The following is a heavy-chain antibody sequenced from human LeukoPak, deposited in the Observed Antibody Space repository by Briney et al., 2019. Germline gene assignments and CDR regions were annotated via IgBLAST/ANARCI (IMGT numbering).Heavy chain of an antibody. Sequence: SETLSLTCTVSGGSISSGSYFWSWIRQPAGKGLEWIGRIYTSGSTIYNPSLKSRVTISVDTSKNQFSLKLSSVTAADTAVYYCARYYTNYIDYWGQGTLVTVSS. J-gene: IGHJ4*02. D-gene: IGHD3-22*01. V-gene: IGHV4-61*02. CDR1: GGSISSGSYF. CDR2: IYTSGST. CDR3: ARYYTNYIDY.